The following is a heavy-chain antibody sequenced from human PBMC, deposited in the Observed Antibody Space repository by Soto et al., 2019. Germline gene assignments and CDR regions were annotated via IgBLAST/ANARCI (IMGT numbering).Heavy chain of an antibody. CDR1: GYTLTSYV. CDR3: PPPPRYSQYYSAMEV. Sequence: SVKVSCKASGYTLTSYVMSWVRQAPGQGLEWVGWISVYSGDNNYEQQLEGRVTMITGTSKSTAEMQLRSVRSDDTAVYYRPPPPRYSQYYSAMEVWAQGTTVTVSS. V-gene: IGHV1-18*01. J-gene: IGHJ6*02. D-gene: IGHD3-10*01. CDR2: ISVYSGDN.